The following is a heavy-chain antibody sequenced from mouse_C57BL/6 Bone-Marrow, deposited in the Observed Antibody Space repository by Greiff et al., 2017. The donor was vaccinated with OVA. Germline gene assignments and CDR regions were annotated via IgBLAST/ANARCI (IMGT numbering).Heavy chain of an antibody. CDR2: ILPGSGSP. J-gene: IGHJ3*01. V-gene: IGHV1-9*01. CDR3: ARRAAQATWFAY. CDR1: GYTFTGYW. D-gene: IGHD3-2*02. Sequence: QVQLQQSGAELMKPGASVKLSCKATGYTFTGYWIEWVKQRPGHGLEWIGEILPGSGSPNYNEKFKGKATFTADTSSNTAYMQLSSLTTEDSDIDSSARRAAQATWFAYWGQGTLVTVSA.